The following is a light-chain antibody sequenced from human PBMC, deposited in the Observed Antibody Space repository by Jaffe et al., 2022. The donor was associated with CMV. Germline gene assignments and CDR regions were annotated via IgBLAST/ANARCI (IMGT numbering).Light chain of an antibody. V-gene: IGKV1-17*01. Sequence: DIQMTQSPPSLSASVGDRVTITCRASQGIRTHLGWYQQKPGKAPQRLIYGAFTLQDGVPSRFSGSGSGTEFTLTIDSLQPEDFATYYCLQHSSYPLTFGGGTKVEI. CDR2: GAF. J-gene: IGKJ4*01. CDR1: QGIRTH. CDR3: LQHSSYPLT.